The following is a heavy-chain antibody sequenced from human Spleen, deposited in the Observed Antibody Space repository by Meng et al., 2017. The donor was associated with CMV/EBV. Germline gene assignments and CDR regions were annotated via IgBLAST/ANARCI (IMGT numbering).Heavy chain of an antibody. CDR2: IDSDGTST. CDR1: FSNHW. J-gene: IGHJ5*02. D-gene: IGHD2-21*01. CDR3: ARVRTSCGGSCYGQNWFDP. V-gene: IGHV3-74*01. Sequence: FSNHWMHWGRQAPGKGLVWVSRIDSDGTSTSYADSVKGRFTISRDNAKNTLFLQMNSLRAEDTAVYYCARVRTSCGGSCYGQNWFDPWGQGTLVTVSS.